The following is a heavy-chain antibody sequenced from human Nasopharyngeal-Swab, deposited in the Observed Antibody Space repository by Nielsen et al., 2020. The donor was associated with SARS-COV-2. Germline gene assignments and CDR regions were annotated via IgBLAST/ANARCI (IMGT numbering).Heavy chain of an antibody. J-gene: IGHJ3*02. CDR3: ARTRRATVTTGAFDI. Sequence: GESLKISCAASGFTFSSYAMHWVRQAPGKGLEYVSAISSNGGSTYHANSVKGRFTISRDNSKNTLYLQMGSLRAEDMAVYYCARTRRATVTTGAFDIWGQGTMVTVSS. V-gene: IGHV3-64*01. D-gene: IGHD4-11*01. CDR1: GFTFSSYA. CDR2: ISSNGGST.